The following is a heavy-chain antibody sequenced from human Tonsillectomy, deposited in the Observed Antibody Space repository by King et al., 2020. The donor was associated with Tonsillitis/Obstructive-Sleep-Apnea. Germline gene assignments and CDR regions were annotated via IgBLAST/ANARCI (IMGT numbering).Heavy chain of an antibody. D-gene: IGHD5-24*01. V-gene: IGHV4-4*09. CDR2: NP. J-gene: IGHJ4*02. Sequence: NPNYHPSLTSRVTISVDTSKNQFSLKLSSVTAADTAVYYCARGGWLGYFDYWGQGTLVTVSS. CDR3: ARGGWLGYFDY.